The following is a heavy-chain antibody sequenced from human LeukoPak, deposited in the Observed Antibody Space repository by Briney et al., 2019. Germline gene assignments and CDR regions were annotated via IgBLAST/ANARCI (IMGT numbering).Heavy chain of an antibody. D-gene: IGHD6-19*01. V-gene: IGHV3-48*04. CDR1: GFTFSSYA. CDR2: ISSSSSTI. CDR3: TIDSYAISSGGSAFAY. Sequence: PGGSLRLSCAASGFTFSSYAMHWVRQAPGKGLEWVSYISSSSSTIYYADSVKGRFTISRDNAKNSLFLQMNSLKVEDMALYYCTIDSYAISSGGSAFAYWGQGTLVTVSS. J-gene: IGHJ4*02.